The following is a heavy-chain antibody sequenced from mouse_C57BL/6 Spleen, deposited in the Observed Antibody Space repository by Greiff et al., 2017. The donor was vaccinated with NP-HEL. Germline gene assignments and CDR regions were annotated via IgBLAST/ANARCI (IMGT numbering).Heavy chain of an antibody. V-gene: IGHV1-61*01. Sequence: VKLQQPGAELVRPGSSVKLSCKASGYTFTSYWMDWVKQRPGQGLEWIGNIYPSDSETHYNQKFKDKATLTVDKSSSTAYMQLSSLTSEDSAVYYCAREDYSNSFAYWGQGTLVTVSA. CDR3: AREDYSNSFAY. J-gene: IGHJ3*01. D-gene: IGHD2-5*01. CDR2: IYPSDSET. CDR1: GYTFTSYW.